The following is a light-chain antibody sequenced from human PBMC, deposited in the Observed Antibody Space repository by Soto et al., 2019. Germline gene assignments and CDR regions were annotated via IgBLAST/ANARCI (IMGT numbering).Light chain of an antibody. CDR3: SSYSSANTVI. J-gene: IGLJ2*01. CDR1: NSNIGTHY. V-gene: IGLV1-47*02. Sequence: QAVVTQPPSVSATPGQTITISCSGSNSNIGTHYVYWYQQVSGSAPKLVIHANHQRPSGVPDRFSGSKSGNTASLTISGLQAEDEAQYYCSSYSSANTVIFGGGTKLTVL. CDR2: ANH.